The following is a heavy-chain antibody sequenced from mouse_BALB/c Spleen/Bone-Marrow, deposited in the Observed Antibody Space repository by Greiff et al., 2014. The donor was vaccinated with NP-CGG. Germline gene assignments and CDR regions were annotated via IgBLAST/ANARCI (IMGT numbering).Heavy chain of an antibody. CDR1: GYTFTSYV. J-gene: IGHJ4*01. V-gene: IGHV1-14*01. Sequence: VQLKESGPELVKPGASVKMSCKASGYTFTSYVMHWVKQKPGQGLEWIGYIYPSNDCTKYNEKFKGKATLTSDKSSSTAYMELSSLTSEDSAVYYCARDAMDYWGQGTSVTVSS. CDR3: ARDAMDY. CDR2: IYPSNDCT.